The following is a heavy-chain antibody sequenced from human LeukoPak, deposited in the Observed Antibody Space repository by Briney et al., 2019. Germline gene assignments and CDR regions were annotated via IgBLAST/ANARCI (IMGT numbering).Heavy chain of an antibody. CDR1: GGSISSSSYY. J-gene: IGHJ5*02. V-gene: IGHV4-39*01. Sequence: SETLSLTCTVSGGSISSSSYYWGWIRQPPGKGLEWIGSIYYSGSTYYNPSLKSRVTISVDTSKNQFSLKLSSVTAADTAVYYCARLSATAVSPAAFDPWGQGTLVTVSS. CDR3: ARLSATAVSPAAFDP. CDR2: IYYSGST. D-gene: IGHD6-19*01.